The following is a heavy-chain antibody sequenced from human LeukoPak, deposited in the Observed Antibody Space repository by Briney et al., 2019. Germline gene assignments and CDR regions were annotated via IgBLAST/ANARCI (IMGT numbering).Heavy chain of an antibody. V-gene: IGHV4-34*01. Sequence: SETLSLTCAVYGGSFRGYYWSWIRPPPGKGLEWIGEINHSGSTNYNPSLKSRVTISVDTSKNQFSLKLSSVTAADTAVYYCARIGYSSGWPDYYYYGMDVWGQGTTVTVSS. CDR1: GGSFRGYY. J-gene: IGHJ6*02. D-gene: IGHD6-19*01. CDR2: INHSGST. CDR3: ARIGYSSGWPDYYYYGMDV.